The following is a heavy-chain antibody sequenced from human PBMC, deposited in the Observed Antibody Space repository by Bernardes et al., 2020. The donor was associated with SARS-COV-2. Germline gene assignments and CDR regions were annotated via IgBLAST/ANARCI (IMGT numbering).Heavy chain of an antibody. V-gene: IGHV3-74*01. Sequence: GGSLRLSCAASGFTFSDYWMHWVRQAPGKGLVWVSRINTDGSASNYADFVKGRFTISRDNAKNTLYLQMNSLRPEDTAVYYCARSAFISGQNYFFDYWDQGSLVTVSS. D-gene: IGHD3-3*02. CDR3: ARSAFISGQNYFFDY. J-gene: IGHJ4*02. CDR2: INTDGSAS. CDR1: GFTFSDYW.